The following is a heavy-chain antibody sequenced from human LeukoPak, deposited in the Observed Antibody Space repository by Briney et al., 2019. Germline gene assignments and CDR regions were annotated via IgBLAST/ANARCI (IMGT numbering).Heavy chain of an antibody. CDR3: AKDLSGGDCPDY. CDR2: ISYDGSNK. J-gene: IGHJ4*02. CDR1: GFTFSSYG. Sequence: GGSLRLSCAASGFTFSSYGMHWVRQAPGKGLEWVAVISYDGSNKYYADSVKGRFTISRGNSKNTLYLQMNSLRAEDTAVYYCAKDLSGGDCPDYWGQGTLVTVSS. D-gene: IGHD2-21*02. V-gene: IGHV3-30*18.